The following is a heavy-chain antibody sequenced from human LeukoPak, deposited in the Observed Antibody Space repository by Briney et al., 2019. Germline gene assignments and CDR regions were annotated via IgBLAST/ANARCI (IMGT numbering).Heavy chain of an antibody. V-gene: IGHV3-23*01. J-gene: IGHJ5*02. CDR1: GLHFSGTA. D-gene: IGHD6-19*01. Sequence: GGSLRLSCAASGLHFSGTAMSWVRQAPGKGLEWVSAISHDGMNAYYADSVRGRFTISRDNSKKTVSLEMSSLTAADTGVYYCAKDGAQYSSGPECDPRGQGALVTVSS. CDR2: ISHDGMNA. CDR3: AKDGAQYSSGPECDP.